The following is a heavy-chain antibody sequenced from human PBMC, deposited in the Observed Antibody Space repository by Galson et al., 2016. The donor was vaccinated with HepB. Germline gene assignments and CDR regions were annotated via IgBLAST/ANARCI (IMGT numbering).Heavy chain of an antibody. Sequence: SLRLSCAASGFTFSHYAMSWVRQAPGKGLEWVSGISSSGGSTYYADSVKGRFTISRDNSMNTVFLQLNSLRADDTAVYYCAKSGYTYGSDGLDVWGQGTTVTVSS. CDR1: GFTFSHYA. CDR2: ISSSGGST. CDR3: AKSGYTYGSDGLDV. J-gene: IGHJ6*02. V-gene: IGHV3-23*01. D-gene: IGHD5-18*01.